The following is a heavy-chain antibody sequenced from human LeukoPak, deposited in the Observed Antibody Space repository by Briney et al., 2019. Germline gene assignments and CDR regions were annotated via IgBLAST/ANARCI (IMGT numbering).Heavy chain of an antibody. V-gene: IGHV4-59*01. Sequence: SETLSLTCTVSGGSISSYYWSWIRQPPGKGLEWIGYIYYSGSTNYNPSLKSRVTISVDTSKNQFSLKLSSVTAADTAVYYCARGTVEMATIPDYWGRGTLVTVSS. CDR1: GGSISSYY. D-gene: IGHD5-24*01. J-gene: IGHJ4*02. CDR3: ARGTVEMATIPDY. CDR2: IYYSGST.